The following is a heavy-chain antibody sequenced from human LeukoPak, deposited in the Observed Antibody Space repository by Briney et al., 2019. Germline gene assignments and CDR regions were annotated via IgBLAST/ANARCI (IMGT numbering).Heavy chain of an antibody. V-gene: IGHV4-59*08. CDR2: IYGSGST. CDR1: GDSISSYY. Sequence: PSETLSLTCTVSGDSISSYYWSWIRQPPGKGLEWIGYIYGSGSTNYNPSLKSQVTISVDTSKNQLSLEVRSVTAADTAVYFCARHGYINSVDYWGQGTLVTVSS. D-gene: IGHD4-11*01. J-gene: IGHJ4*02. CDR3: ARHGYINSVDY.